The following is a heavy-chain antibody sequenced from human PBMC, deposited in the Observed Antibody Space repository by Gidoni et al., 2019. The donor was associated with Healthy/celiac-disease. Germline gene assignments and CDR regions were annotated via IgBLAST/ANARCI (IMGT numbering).Heavy chain of an antibody. CDR1: GGSISSGSYY. Sequence: QVQLQESGPGLVKPSQTLSLTCTVSGGSISSGSYYWSWIRQPAGKGLEWIGRIYTSGSTNYNPSLKSRVTISVDTSKNQFSLKLSSVTAADTAVYYCAREGSGSYHPPLDYWGQGTLVTVSS. D-gene: IGHD3-10*01. CDR3: AREGSGSYHPPLDY. J-gene: IGHJ4*02. CDR2: IYTSGST. V-gene: IGHV4-61*02.